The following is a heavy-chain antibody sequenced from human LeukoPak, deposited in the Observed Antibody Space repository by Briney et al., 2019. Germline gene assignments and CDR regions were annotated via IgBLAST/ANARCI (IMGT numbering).Heavy chain of an antibody. J-gene: IGHJ6*02. V-gene: IGHV3-9*01. CDR1: GFTFDDYA. CDR2: ISWNSGSI. CDR3: ARELVRTVMVYYYGMDV. D-gene: IGHD6-13*01. Sequence: GRSLRLSCAASGFTFDDYATHWVRQAPGKGLEWVSGISWNSGSIGYADSVKGRFTISRDNAKNSLYLQMNSLRAEDTALYYCARELVRTVMVYYYGMDVWGQGTTVTVSS.